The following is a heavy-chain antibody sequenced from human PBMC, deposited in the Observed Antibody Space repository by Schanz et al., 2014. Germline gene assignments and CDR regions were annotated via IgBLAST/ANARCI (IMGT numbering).Heavy chain of an antibody. CDR1: GFTFSNHG. V-gene: IGHV3-33*01. J-gene: IGHJ4*02. CDR2: IWYDGSNE. Sequence: QVQLVESGGGVVQPGRSLRLSCAASGFTFSNHGMHWVRQSPGKGLEWVALIWYDGSNEYYADSVKGRFTISRDNAKNSLYLQMNSLRAEDTAVYYCARDAVTSVLTPGFYYWGQGTLVTVSS. CDR3: ARDAVTSVLTPGFYY. D-gene: IGHD4-17*01.